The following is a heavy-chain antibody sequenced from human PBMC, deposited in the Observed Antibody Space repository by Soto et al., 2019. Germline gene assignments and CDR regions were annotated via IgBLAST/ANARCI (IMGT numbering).Heavy chain of an antibody. V-gene: IGHV4-61*01. CDR1: GGSVSSGSYY. CDR2: IYDNVNT. D-gene: IGHD3-10*01. J-gene: IGHJ4*02. CDR3: AFSEGIFFDY. Sequence: PSETLSLTCTVSGGSVSSGSYYWSWIRQPPGKGLEWIGYIYDNVNTNYNTSLKSRVTVSIDTSKNQFSLNLNSVTAADTAIYKCAFSEGIFFDYGGRGFLVTVS.